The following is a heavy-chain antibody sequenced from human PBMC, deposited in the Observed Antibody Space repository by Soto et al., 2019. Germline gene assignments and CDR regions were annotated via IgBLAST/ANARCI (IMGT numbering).Heavy chain of an antibody. CDR1: GGTFNTYT. Sequence: HVQVVQSGAEVKKPESSVKVSCKPSGGTFNTYTVNWVRLAPGHGLEWMGRFIPILDMANYAQKFQDRVTITADRSTFTAYMELNSLTSDDTAVYYCAITYCRDNSCPRDFDFWGPGTRVTVSS. D-gene: IGHD2-21*01. V-gene: IGHV1-69*02. J-gene: IGHJ4*02. CDR2: FIPILDMA. CDR3: AITYCRDNSCPRDFDF.